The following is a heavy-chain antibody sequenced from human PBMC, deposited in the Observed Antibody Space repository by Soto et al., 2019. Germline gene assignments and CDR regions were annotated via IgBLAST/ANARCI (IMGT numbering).Heavy chain of an antibody. Sequence: GASVKVSCKASGYTFTSYYMHWVRQAPGQGLEWMGIINPSGGSTSYAQKFQGRVTMTRDTSTSTVYMELSSLRSEDTAVYYCARGNRITFGGVIVIPYYYYGMDVWGQGTTVTVSS. CDR3: ARGNRITFGGVIVIPYYYYGMDV. J-gene: IGHJ6*02. CDR2: INPSGGST. V-gene: IGHV1-46*01. D-gene: IGHD3-16*02. CDR1: GYTFTSYY.